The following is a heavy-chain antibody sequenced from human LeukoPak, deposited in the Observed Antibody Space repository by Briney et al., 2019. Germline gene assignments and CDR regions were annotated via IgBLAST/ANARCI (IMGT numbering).Heavy chain of an antibody. CDR3: ADGSGSYEAGSDWFDP. Sequence: PSGTLSLTCAVSGGSISSSNWWSWVRQPPGKGLEWIGEIYHSGSTNYNPSLKSRVTISVDKSKNQFSLKLSSVTAADTAVYYCADGSGSYEAGSDWFDPWGQGTLVTVSS. D-gene: IGHD3-10*01. CDR2: IYHSGST. CDR1: GGSISSSNW. J-gene: IGHJ5*02. V-gene: IGHV4-4*02.